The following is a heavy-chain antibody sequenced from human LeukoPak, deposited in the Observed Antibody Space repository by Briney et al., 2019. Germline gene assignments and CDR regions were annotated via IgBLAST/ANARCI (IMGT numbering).Heavy chain of an antibody. V-gene: IGHV3-7*01. Sequence: GGSLRLSCSASGFTFSRFWMSWVRQAPGKGLEYVALIKQGGSEIYHMDSVRGRFTISRDDATNSLYLQMNSLRVEDTALYYCARDRESESDSEGDYWGQGTLVTVSS. CDR3: ARDRESESDSEGDY. CDR1: GFTFSRFW. D-gene: IGHD4-11*01. CDR2: IKQGGSEI. J-gene: IGHJ4*02.